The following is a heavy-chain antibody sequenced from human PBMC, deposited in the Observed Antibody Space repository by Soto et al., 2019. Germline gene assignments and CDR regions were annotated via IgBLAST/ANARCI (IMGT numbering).Heavy chain of an antibody. J-gene: IGHJ4*02. Sequence: SVKVSCKASGGTFSIYAISWVRQAPGQGLEWMGGIIPIFGTANYAQKFQGRVTITADESTSTAYMELSSLRSEDTAVYYCARDGGYGGNSPFDYWGQGTLVTVSS. CDR1: GGTFSIYA. D-gene: IGHD2-21*02. CDR3: ARDGGYGGNSPFDY. CDR2: IIPIFGTA. V-gene: IGHV1-69*13.